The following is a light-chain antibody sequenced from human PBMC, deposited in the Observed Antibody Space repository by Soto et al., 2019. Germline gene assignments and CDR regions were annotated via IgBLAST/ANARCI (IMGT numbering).Light chain of an antibody. V-gene: IGKV1-39*01. Sequence: DIQMTQSPSSLSASVGDRVTLTCRASQSISSYLNWYQQKPGKAPKLLIYAASSLQRGVPSRFSGSGSGTDFTLTIISLQPEDFAAYYCQQSYTAPLTFGGGTKVYLK. J-gene: IGKJ4*01. CDR2: AAS. CDR1: QSISSY. CDR3: QQSYTAPLT.